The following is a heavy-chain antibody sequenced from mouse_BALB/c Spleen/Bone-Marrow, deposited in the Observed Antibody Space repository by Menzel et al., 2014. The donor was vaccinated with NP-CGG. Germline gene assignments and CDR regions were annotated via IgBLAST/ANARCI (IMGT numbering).Heavy chain of an antibody. CDR1: DYTFTSYW. D-gene: IGHD4-1*01. Sequence: VQLQQSGAELAKPGASVEMSCKASDYTFTSYWMHWVKQRPGQGLEWIGYINPSTGYTAYNQKFKDKATLTADKSSSTAYMRLSSLTSEDSAVYYCARSGFDYWGQGTTFTVSS. CDR3: ARSGFDY. J-gene: IGHJ2*01. V-gene: IGHV1-7*01. CDR2: INPSTGYT.